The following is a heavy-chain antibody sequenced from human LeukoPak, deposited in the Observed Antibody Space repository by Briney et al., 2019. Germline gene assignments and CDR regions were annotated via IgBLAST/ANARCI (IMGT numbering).Heavy chain of an antibody. CDR1: GFSFSSYG. CDR2: IKQDGSEK. V-gene: IGHV3-7*01. CDR3: ARDEEYYDILTGYYRVY. D-gene: IGHD3-9*01. Sequence: GGSLRLSCTASGFSFSSYGIYWVRQAPGKGLEWVANIKQDGSEKYYVDSVKGRFTISRDNAKNSLYLQMNSLRAEDTAVYYCARDEEYYDILTGYYRVYWGQGTLVTVSS. J-gene: IGHJ4*02.